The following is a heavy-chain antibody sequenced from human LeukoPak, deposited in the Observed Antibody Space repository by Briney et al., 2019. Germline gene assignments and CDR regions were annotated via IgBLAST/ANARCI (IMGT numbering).Heavy chain of an antibody. J-gene: IGHJ4*02. CDR3: ARDSNFWSGFDR. CDR2: INSNSGDT. V-gene: IGHV1-2*02. Sequence: ASVKVSCKASGYSFTGYYIHWVRRAPGQGLEWMGWINSNSGDTKYAEKFQGRVTKTRDTSISTAYMEMSSLKSDDTAIYHCARDSNFWSGFDRWGQGALVTVSP. CDR1: GYSFTGYY. D-gene: IGHD3-3*01.